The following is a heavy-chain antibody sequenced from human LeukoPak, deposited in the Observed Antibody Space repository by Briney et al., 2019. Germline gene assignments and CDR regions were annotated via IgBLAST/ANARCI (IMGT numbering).Heavy chain of an antibody. D-gene: IGHD3-10*01. Sequence: PGGSLRLSCTVSGLTVTSTYMDWVRQPPGKGPEWVALIRGDAGAVYADSVKGRFTISRDNSKSMVYLQMNSLRPEDSAVYYCARDRAGTQSWVELDLWGQGTLVTVSS. J-gene: IGHJ5*02. CDR2: IRGDAGA. V-gene: IGHV3-53*05. CDR3: ARDRAGTQSWVELDL. CDR1: GLTVTSTY.